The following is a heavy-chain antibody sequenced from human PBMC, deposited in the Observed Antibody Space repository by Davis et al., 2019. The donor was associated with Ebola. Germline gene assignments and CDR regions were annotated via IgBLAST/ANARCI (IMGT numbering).Heavy chain of an antibody. D-gene: IGHD2-21*02. CDR1: GYTFTGYY. CDR2: INPNSGGT. CDR3: ARAYCGGDCYLTYYFDY. V-gene: IGHV1-2*04. Sequence: AASVKVSCKASGYTFTGYYMHWVRQAPGQGLEWMGWINPNSGGTNYAQKFQGWVTMTRDTSISTAYLQWSSLKASDTAMYYCARAYCGGDCYLTYYFDYWGQGTLVTVSS. J-gene: IGHJ4*02.